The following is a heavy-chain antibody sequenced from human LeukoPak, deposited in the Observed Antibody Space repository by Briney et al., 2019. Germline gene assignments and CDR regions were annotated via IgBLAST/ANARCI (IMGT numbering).Heavy chain of an antibody. Sequence: GSLRLSCAASGFTFSSYSMNWVRQAPGKGLEWVSYISGSSTTTYYADSVKGRFTISRDNAKNSLYLQMNSLRAEDTAIYYCARFEYSSSSFDYWGQGTLVTVSS. D-gene: IGHD6-6*01. CDR2: ISGSSTTT. J-gene: IGHJ4*02. CDR3: ARFEYSSSSFDY. CDR1: GFTFSSYS. V-gene: IGHV3-48*01.